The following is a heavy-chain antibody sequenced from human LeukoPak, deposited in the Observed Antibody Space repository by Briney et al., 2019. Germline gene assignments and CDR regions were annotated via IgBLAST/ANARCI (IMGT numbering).Heavy chain of an antibody. D-gene: IGHD5-12*01. CDR1: GFMFSNYG. CDR2: IYLSADNI. CDR3: ARSGYDYWYFDL. Sequence: GGSLRLSCAASGFMFSNYGMAWVRQAPGKGLEWVSAIYLSADNIYYADFVEGRFTISRDNSKNTLYLQMNSLRVEDTAVYYCARSGYDYWYFDLWGRGTRVTVSS. J-gene: IGHJ2*01. V-gene: IGHV3-23*01.